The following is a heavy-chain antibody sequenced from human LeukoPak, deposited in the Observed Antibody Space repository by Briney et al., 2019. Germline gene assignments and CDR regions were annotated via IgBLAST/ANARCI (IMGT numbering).Heavy chain of an antibody. Sequence: GGSLRLSCAASGFTFSSYGMHWVRQAPGKGLEWVAVIWYDGSNKYYADSVKGRFTISRVNSKNTLYLQMNSLRAEDTAVYYCARAFTDYGDQYYYYYGMDVWGQGTTVTVSS. CDR1: GFTFSSYG. CDR2: IWYDGSNK. CDR3: ARAFTDYGDQYYYYYGMDV. J-gene: IGHJ6*02. D-gene: IGHD4-17*01. V-gene: IGHV3-33*01.